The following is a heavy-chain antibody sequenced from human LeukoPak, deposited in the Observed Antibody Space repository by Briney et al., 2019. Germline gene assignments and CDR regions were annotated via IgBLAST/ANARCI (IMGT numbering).Heavy chain of an antibody. CDR3: ARVWCSGGSCYSSRGAFDI. J-gene: IGHJ3*02. D-gene: IGHD2-15*01. CDR1: GYTFTSYY. Sequence: ASVKVSCKASGYTFTSYYMHWVRQAPGQGLEWMGIINPSGGSTSYAQKFQGRVTMTRDMSTSTDYMELSSLRSEDTAVYYCARVWCSGGSCYSSRGAFDIWGQGTMVTVSS. CDR2: INPSGGST. V-gene: IGHV1-46*01.